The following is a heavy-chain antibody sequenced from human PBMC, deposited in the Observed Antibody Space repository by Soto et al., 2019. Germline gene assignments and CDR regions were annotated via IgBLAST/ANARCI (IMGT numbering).Heavy chain of an antibody. V-gene: IGHV1-2*02. D-gene: IGHD3-10*01. Sequence: VKVSCKASGYTFTGYYMHWVRQAPGQGLEWMGWINPNSGGTNYAQKFQGRVTMTRDTSISTAYMELSRLRSDDTAVYYCARTAITMVRGVNYYYGMDVWGQGTTVTVS. CDR3: ARTAITMVRGVNYYYGMDV. J-gene: IGHJ6*02. CDR1: GYTFTGYY. CDR2: INPNSGGT.